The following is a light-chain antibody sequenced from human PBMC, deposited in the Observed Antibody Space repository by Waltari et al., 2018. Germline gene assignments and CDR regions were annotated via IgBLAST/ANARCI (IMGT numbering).Light chain of an antibody. Sequence: QSALTQPASVSGSPGQSITISCTGTSSDIGSYNYVSWYQQHPGKAPKLMIYDVNNPPSGVSRRFSGSKSGNTASWTISGLQAEDEADYYCSSYTTVTTVIFGGGTKLTVV. CDR1: SSDIGSYNY. CDR3: SSYTTVTTVI. J-gene: IGLJ2*01. CDR2: DVN. V-gene: IGLV2-14*01.